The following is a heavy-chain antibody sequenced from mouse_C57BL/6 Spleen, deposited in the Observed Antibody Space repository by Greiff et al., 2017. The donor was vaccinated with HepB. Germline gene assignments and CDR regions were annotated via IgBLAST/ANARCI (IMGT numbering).Heavy chain of an antibody. D-gene: IGHD2-4*01. CDR1: GYTFTSYG. CDR2: IYPRSGNT. Sequence: QVQLQQSGAELARPGASVKLSCKASGYTFTSYGISWVKQRTGQGLEWIGEIYPRSGNTYYNEKFKGKATLTADKSSSTAYMELRSLTSEDSAVYFCARKGLYDYDHRGFDYWGQGTTLTVSS. V-gene: IGHV1-81*01. CDR3: ARKGLYDYDHRGFDY. J-gene: IGHJ2*01.